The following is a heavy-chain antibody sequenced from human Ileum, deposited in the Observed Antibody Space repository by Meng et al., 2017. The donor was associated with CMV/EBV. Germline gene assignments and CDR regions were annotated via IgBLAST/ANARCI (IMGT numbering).Heavy chain of an antibody. V-gene: IGHV3-15*07. CDR3: TTGWDQYFDF. CDR1: DFTLSDAW. CDR2: VKSASAGGAA. D-gene: IGHD1-26*01. J-gene: IGHJ4*02. Sequence: SCVASDFTLSDAWMNWVRQAPGKGLEWVGRVKSASAGGAADAAAPVKGRFTVSRDDSRKTVHLQMDNLKIEDTAVYYCTTGWDQYFDFWGQGALVTVSS.